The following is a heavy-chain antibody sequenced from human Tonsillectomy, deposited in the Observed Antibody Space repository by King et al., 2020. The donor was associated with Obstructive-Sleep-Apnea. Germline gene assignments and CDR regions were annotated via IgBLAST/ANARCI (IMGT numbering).Heavy chain of an antibody. CDR1: GGSISSSDYY. J-gene: IGHJ4*02. V-gene: IGHV4-30-4*01. Sequence: VQLQESGPGLVKPSQTLSLTCTVSGGSISSSDYYWSWIRQPPGKGLEWIGYIYYSGITYYNPSLKSRVTISVDTSKNQFSLKLTSVTAADTAVYYCARGDTYGDYSFFYWGQGTLVTVSS. D-gene: IGHD4-17*01. CDR2: IYYSGIT. CDR3: ARGDTYGDYSFFY.